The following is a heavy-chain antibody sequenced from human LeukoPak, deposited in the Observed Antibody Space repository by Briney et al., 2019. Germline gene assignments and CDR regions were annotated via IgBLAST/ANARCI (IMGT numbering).Heavy chain of an antibody. J-gene: IGHJ6*03. CDR1: GYTLTELS. V-gene: IGHV1-24*01. D-gene: IGHD3-10*01. CDR3: ATAQVGESYYYYYMDV. Sequence: ASVKVSCKVSGYTLTELSMRWVRQAPGKGLEWMGGFDPEDGETIYAQKFQGRVTMTEDTSTDTAYMELSSLRSEDTAVYYCATAQVGESYYYYYMDVWGKGTTVTVSS. CDR2: FDPEDGET.